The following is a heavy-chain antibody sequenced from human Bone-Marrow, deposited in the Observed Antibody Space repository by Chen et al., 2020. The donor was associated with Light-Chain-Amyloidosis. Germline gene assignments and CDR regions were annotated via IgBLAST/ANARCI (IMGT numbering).Heavy chain of an antibody. CDR2: IYHTGNT. D-gene: IGHD2-15*01. V-gene: IGHV4-39*01. J-gene: IGHJ3*02. CDR1: GGSISSTRYS. Sequence: QLQLQESGPGLVKPSETVSLTCSVSGGSISSTRYSWGWIRQPPGKGLEWVGNIYHTGNTYHNPCLKSRVTISVDTSKDQISLRVNSVAAAGTAIYDWARLEVVEGATAINALDIWGQGTMDSVSS. CDR3: ARLEVVEGATAINALDI.